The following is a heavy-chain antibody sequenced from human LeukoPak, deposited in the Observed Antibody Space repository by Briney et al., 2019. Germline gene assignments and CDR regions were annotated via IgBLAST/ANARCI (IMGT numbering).Heavy chain of an antibody. CDR3: ARDKGITMITSPIDY. CDR2: IKQDGSEK. V-gene: IGHV3-7*01. J-gene: IGHJ4*02. Sequence: HPGGSLRLSCAASGFTFSIYWMSWVRQAPGKGLEWVANIKQDGSEKYYVDSVKGRFTISRDNAKNSLYLQMNSLRAEDTAVYYCARDKGITMITSPIDYWGQGTLVTVSS. D-gene: IGHD3-22*01. CDR1: GFTFSIYW.